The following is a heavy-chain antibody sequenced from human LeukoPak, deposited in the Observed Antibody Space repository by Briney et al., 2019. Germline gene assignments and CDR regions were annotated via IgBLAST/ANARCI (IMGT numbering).Heavy chain of an antibody. CDR3: ARTRYYYDSSGYYSPDAFDI. V-gene: IGHV3-23*01. CDR1: GFTFDDYA. Sequence: PGGSLRLSCAASGFTFDDYAMHWVRQAPGKGLEWVSAISGSGGSTYYADSVKGRFTISRDNSKNTLYLQMNSLRAEDTAVYYCARTRYYYDSSGYYSPDAFDIWGQGTMVTVSS. J-gene: IGHJ3*02. D-gene: IGHD3-22*01. CDR2: ISGSGGST.